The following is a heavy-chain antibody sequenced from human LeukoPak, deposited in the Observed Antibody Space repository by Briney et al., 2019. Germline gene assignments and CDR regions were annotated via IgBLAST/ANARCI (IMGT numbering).Heavy chain of an antibody. CDR3: ARTTVTVDYYGMDV. Sequence: SETLSLTCTVSGGSISSYYWNWIRQPPGKGLEWIGYIYYSGSTNYNPSLKSRVTISVDTSKNQFSLKLSSVTAADTAVYYCARTTVTVDYYGMDVWGQGTTVTVSS. V-gene: IGHV4-59*08. CDR1: GGSISSYY. CDR2: IYYSGST. D-gene: IGHD4-17*01. J-gene: IGHJ6*02.